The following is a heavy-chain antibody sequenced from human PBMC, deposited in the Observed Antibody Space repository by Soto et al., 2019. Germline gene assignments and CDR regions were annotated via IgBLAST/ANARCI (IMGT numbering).Heavy chain of an antibody. D-gene: IGHD5-12*01. Sequence: PSETLSLTCTVSGGSIRSFYWSWIRQPPGKGLEWIRYIYYSGSTNYSPSLKSRVAMSVDMSKNQISLKLISVTAEDTAVYYCAIQHSYVKPPGYSAYYWYAFDIWGQGTKVTVSS. V-gene: IGHV4-59*08. J-gene: IGHJ3*02. CDR1: GGSIRSFY. CDR2: IYYSGST. CDR3: AIQHSYVKPPGYSAYYWYAFDI.